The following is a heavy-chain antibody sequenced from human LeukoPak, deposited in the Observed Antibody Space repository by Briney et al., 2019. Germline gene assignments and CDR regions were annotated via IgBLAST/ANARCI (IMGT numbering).Heavy chain of an antibody. CDR2: ISAYNGNT. V-gene: IGHV1-18*01. CDR3: ARAGGSRYYGSGNFDY. Sequence: EASVKVSCKASGYTFTSYGISWVRQAPGQGLEWVGWISAYNGNTNYAQKLQGRVTMTTDTSTSTAYMELRSLRSDDTAVYYCARAGGSRYYGSGNFDYWGQGTLVTASS. D-gene: IGHD3-10*01. CDR1: GYTFTSYG. J-gene: IGHJ4*02.